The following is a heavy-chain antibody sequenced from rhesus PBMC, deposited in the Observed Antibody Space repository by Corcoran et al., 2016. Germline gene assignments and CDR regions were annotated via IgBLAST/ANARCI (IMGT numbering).Heavy chain of an antibody. CDR1: GFTFGSYA. V-gene: IGHV1-198*02. D-gene: IGHD2-21*01. Sequence: QVQLVQSGAEVKKPGASVKVSCKASGFTFGSYAISWVRQAPGQGLEWMGVIIPLVGITNYAEKFQGRVTMTADTSTSTAYMELSSLRSEDTAVYYCARGGDCTGSGCYVEWYFEFWGQGALVTVSS. CDR3: ARGGDCTGSGCYVEWYFEF. J-gene: IGHJ1*01. CDR2: IIPLVGIT.